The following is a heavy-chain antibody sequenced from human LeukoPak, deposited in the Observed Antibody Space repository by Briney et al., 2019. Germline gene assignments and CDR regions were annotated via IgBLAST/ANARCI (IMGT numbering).Heavy chain of an antibody. D-gene: IGHD5-18*01. CDR2: INHSGST. J-gene: IGHJ3*02. Sequence: SETLSLTCAVYGGSFSGYYWSWIRQPPGKGLEWIGEINHSGSTNYNPSLKSRVTISVDTSKNQFSLKLSSVTAADTAVYYCARVGYSYAYDALDIWGQGTMVTVSS. CDR1: GGSFSGYY. V-gene: IGHV4-34*01. CDR3: ARVGYSYAYDALDI.